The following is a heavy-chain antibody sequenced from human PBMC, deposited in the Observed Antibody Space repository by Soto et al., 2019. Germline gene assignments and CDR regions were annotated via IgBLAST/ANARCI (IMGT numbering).Heavy chain of an antibody. J-gene: IGHJ4*02. D-gene: IGHD5-12*01. V-gene: IGHV4-30-4*01. CDR1: GGSIGSGDYY. CDR3: VKDHDEDFGYDLDYFNY. Sequence: SETLSLTCTVSGGSIGSGDYYWSWIRQPPGRGLEWIGYIYYSGSTYYNPSLKSRVTISVDTSKNQFSLKLSSVTAEDTAFYYCVKDHDEDFGYDLDYFNYWGQGTLVTVSS. CDR2: IYYSGST.